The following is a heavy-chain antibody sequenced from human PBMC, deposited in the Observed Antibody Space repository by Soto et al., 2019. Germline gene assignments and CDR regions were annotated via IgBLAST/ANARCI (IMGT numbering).Heavy chain of an antibody. CDR1: GYTFTSYD. CDR3: AVYYYDSSGYERSDY. D-gene: IGHD3-22*01. Sequence: ASVKVSCKASGYTFTSYDINWVRQATGQGLEWMGWMSPNSGNTGYAQKFQGRVTMTRNTSISTAYMELSSLRSEDTAVYYCAVYYYDSSGYERSDYWGQGTLVTVSS. J-gene: IGHJ4*02. V-gene: IGHV1-8*01. CDR2: MSPNSGNT.